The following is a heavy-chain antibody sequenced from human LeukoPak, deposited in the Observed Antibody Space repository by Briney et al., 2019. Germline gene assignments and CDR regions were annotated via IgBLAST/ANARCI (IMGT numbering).Heavy chain of an antibody. Sequence: ASVKVSCKASGYTFTGYYMHWVRQAPGQGPEWMGWINPNSGDTNYAQEFQGRVTMTRDTSIGTAYMELSRLRSDDTAVYYCARSGGGVAVAGTGVLDFWGQGTLVTVSS. CDR2: INPNSGDT. V-gene: IGHV1-2*02. CDR1: GYTFTGYY. CDR3: ARSGGGVAVAGTGVLDF. D-gene: IGHD6-19*01. J-gene: IGHJ4*02.